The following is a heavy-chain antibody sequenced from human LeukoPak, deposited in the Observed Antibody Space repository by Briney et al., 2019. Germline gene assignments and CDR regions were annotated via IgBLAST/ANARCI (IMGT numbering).Heavy chain of an antibody. CDR1: GFTFSSYA. CDR2: ISGCGGST. V-gene: IGHV3-23*01. Sequence: PGGSLRLSCAASGFTFSSYAMSWVRQAPGKGLEWVSAISGCGGSTYYADSVKGRFTISRDNSKNTLYLQMNSLRAEDTAVYYCAKDRSSSWYRPYYFDYWGQGTLVTVSS. CDR3: AKDRSSSWYRPYYFDY. J-gene: IGHJ4*02. D-gene: IGHD6-13*01.